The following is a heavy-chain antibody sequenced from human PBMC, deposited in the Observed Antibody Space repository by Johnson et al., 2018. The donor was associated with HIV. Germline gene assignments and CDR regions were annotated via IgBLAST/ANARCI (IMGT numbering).Heavy chain of an antibody. CDR2: IYSGGST. CDR3: AMERMGGFDI. D-gene: IGHD1-26*01. Sequence: VQLVESGGGLVQPGGSLRLSCVASGFSFSTYEMNWVRQVPGKGLECVSVIYSGGSTYYADSVKGRFTISRDNSKNTLYLQMNSLRAEDTAVYYCAMERMGGFDIWGQGTMVTVSS. CDR1: GFSFSTYE. J-gene: IGHJ3*02. V-gene: IGHV3-66*02.